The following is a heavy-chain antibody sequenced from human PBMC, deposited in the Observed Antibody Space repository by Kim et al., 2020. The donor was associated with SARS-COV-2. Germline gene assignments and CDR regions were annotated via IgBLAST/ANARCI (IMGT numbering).Heavy chain of an antibody. CDR1: GYTFTSYG. Sequence: ASVKVSCKASGYTFTSYGISWVRQAPGQGLEWMGWISAYNGNTNYAQKLQGRVTMTTDTSTSTAYMELRSLRSDDTAVYYCASIGYCSGGSCYGTNWFDPWGQGTLVTVSS. D-gene: IGHD2-15*01. CDR3: ASIGYCSGGSCYGTNWFDP. V-gene: IGHV1-18*04. J-gene: IGHJ5*02. CDR2: ISAYNGNT.